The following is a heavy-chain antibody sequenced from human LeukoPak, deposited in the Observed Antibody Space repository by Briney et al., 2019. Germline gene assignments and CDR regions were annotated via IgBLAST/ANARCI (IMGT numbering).Heavy chain of an antibody. CDR2: IYYSGST. J-gene: IGHJ4*02. Sequence: SETLSLTCTVSGGSISSYYWSWIRQPPGKGLEWIGYIYYSGSTNYSPSLKSRVTISVDTSKNQFSLKLSSVTAADTAVYYCARGPYYYDYWGQGTLVTVSS. CDR3: ARGPYYYDY. CDR1: GGSISSYY. V-gene: IGHV4-59*01.